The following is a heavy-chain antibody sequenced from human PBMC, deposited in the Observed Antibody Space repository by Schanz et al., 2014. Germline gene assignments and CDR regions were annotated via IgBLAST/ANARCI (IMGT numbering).Heavy chain of an antibody. J-gene: IGHJ4*02. CDR3: ARANYRRKINFDY. V-gene: IGHV3-33*01. CDR1: GFTFSSYG. Sequence: QVQLVESGGGVVQFGRSLRLSCVASGFTFSSYGMHWVRQAPGKGLEWVAVIWYDENNKYYADSVKGRFTMSRDNSKNPLYLQMNSLRAEDTAVYYCARANYRRKINFDYWGRGPLXTVSS. CDR2: IWYDENNK. D-gene: IGHD3-10*01.